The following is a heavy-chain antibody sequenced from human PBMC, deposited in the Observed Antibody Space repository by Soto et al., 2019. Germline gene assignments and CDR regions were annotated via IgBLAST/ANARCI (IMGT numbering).Heavy chain of an antibody. V-gene: IGHV3-48*02. D-gene: IGHD6-13*01. CDR3: ARVAGAAAGESWYFDL. CDR1: GFTFSSYS. CDR2: ISSSSSTI. Sequence: EVQLVESGGGLVQPGGSLRLSCAASGFTFSSYSMNWVRQAPGKGLEWVSYISSSSSTIYYADFVKGRFTISRDNAKNSLYLQMNSLRDEDTAVYYCARVAGAAAGESWYFDLWGRGTLVTVSS. J-gene: IGHJ2*01.